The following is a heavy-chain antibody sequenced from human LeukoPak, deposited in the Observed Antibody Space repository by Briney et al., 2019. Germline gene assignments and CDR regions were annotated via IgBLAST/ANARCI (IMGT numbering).Heavy chain of an antibody. CDR2: INHGGST. CDR3: VRVSYFDSSGXYXFXX. D-gene: IGHD3-22*01. Sequence: SETLSLTCAVYGGSFSGYYWSWIRQPPGEGLEWIGDINHGGSTNYNPSLKSRVTISVDTSKNLFSLKLTSVTAADTAVYYCVRVSYFDSSGXYXFXXXGQGXLXXXS. CDR1: GGSFSGYY. V-gene: IGHV4-34*01. J-gene: IGHJ4*02.